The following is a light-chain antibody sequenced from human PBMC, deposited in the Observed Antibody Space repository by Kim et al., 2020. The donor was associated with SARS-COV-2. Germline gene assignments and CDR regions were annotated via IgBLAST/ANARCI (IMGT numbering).Light chain of an antibody. J-gene: IGKJ4*01. CDR3: HQFENLPLT. Sequence: SASVGDRVIITCQASQDISNHLNWYQQKPGKAPKLLIYDASNSETGVPSRFSGSGSGTDFTFTISSLQPEDIATYFCHQFENLPLTFGGGTKLEI. V-gene: IGKV1-33*01. CDR2: DAS. CDR1: QDISNH.